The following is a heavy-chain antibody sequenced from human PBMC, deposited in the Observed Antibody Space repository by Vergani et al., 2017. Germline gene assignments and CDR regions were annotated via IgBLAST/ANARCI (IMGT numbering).Heavy chain of an antibody. J-gene: IGHJ4*02. CDR2: IYPGDSDT. CDR3: ASPLVFGYCSSTSCPTGFY. D-gene: IGHD2-2*01. Sequence: EVQLVQSGAEVKKPGESLKISCKCSGYSFTSYWIGWVRQMPGKGLEWMGIIYPGDSDTRYGPSFQGQVTISADKSISTAYLQWSSLKASDTAMYYCASPLVFGYCSSTSCPTGFYWGQGTLVTVSS. CDR1: GYSFTSYW. V-gene: IGHV5-51*01.